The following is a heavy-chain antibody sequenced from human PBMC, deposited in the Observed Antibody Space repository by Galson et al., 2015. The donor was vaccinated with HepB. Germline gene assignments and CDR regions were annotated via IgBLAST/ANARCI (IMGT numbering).Heavy chain of an antibody. J-gene: IGHJ4*02. CDR3: ARVASDYGSGSYKAPPDY. CDR1: GFTFDDYG. CDR2: INKNGATR. D-gene: IGHD3-10*01. Sequence: SLRLSCAASGFTFDDYGMNWVRHAPGKGLEWVSGINKNGATRGYADSVKGRFTISRDNAKTSLYLQMNSLTAGDTALYYRARVASDYGSGSYKAPPDYWGQGTLVTVSS. V-gene: IGHV3-20*04.